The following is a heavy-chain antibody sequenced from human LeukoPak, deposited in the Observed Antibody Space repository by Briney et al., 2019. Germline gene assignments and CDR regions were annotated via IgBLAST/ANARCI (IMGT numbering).Heavy chain of an antibody. CDR3: ARGLDYDILSVPYGMDV. Sequence: GGSLRLSCAASGFTFSGYGMHWVRQAPGKGLEWVALISFDGSNQYYADSVKGRFTISRDNSKNSLYLQMNSLRAEDTAVYYCARGLDYDILSVPYGMDVWGQGTTVTVSS. D-gene: IGHD3-9*01. CDR2: ISFDGSNQ. J-gene: IGHJ6*02. V-gene: IGHV3-30*03. CDR1: GFTFSGYG.